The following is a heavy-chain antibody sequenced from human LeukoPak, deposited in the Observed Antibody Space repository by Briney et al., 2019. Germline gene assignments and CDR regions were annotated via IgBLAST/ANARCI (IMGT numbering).Heavy chain of an antibody. CDR3: AREGVEMATKDYYYYMDV. Sequence: SETLSLTCTVSGGSNSSHYWSWIRQPPGKGLEWIGYIYYSGSTNYNPSLKSRVTISVDTSKNQFSLKLSSVTAADTAVYYRAREGVEMATKDYYYYMDVWGKGTTVTVSS. CDR1: GGSNSSHY. CDR2: IYYSGST. J-gene: IGHJ6*03. V-gene: IGHV4-59*11. D-gene: IGHD5-24*01.